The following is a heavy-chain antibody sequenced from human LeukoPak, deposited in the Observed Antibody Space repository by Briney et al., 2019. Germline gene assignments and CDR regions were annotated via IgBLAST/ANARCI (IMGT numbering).Heavy chain of an antibody. D-gene: IGHD3-22*01. CDR2: INSDGSST. J-gene: IGHJ4*02. CDR1: GFTFSRYW. V-gene: IGHV3-74*01. Sequence: GGTLRLSCAPSGFTFSRYWMHLVRQAPGKGLVWVSRINSDGSSTSYADSVNGRFTISRDNAKNTLYLQMNSLRAEDTAVYYCASEHYYDSSGYYYRFFGYWGQGTLLTVS. CDR3: ASEHYYDSSGYYYRFFGY.